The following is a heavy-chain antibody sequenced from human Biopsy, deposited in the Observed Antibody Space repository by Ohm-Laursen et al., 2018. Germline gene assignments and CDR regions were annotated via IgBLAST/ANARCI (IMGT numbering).Heavy chain of an antibody. D-gene: IGHD1-1*01. J-gene: IGHJ4*02. CDR2: FAPENGKT. CDR3: AADINVWNVNY. CDR1: GYTLTELS. Sequence: APVKVSCKVSGYTLTELSMHWVRQVPGKGLEWMGGFAPENGKTVYAQNFQARVSLTEDTSTDTAYMELRSLRSEDTAVYYCAADINVWNVNYWGQGTQVTVSS. V-gene: IGHV1-24*01.